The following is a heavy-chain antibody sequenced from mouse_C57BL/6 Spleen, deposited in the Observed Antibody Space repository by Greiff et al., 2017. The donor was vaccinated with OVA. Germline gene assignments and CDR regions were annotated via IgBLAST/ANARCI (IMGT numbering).Heavy chain of an antibody. J-gene: IGHJ4*01. CDR2: IDPSDSDT. D-gene: IGHD1-1*01. Sequence: VQLQQPGAELVRPGSSVKLSCKASGYTFTSYWMHWVKQRPIQGLEWIGNIDPSDSDTHYNQKFKDKATLTVDKSSSTAYMQLSSLTSEDSADYDCARGPYYYSSSPHRAMDYWGQGTSVTGSS. CDR3: ARGPYYYSSSPHRAMDY. V-gene: IGHV1-52*01. CDR1: GYTFTSYW.